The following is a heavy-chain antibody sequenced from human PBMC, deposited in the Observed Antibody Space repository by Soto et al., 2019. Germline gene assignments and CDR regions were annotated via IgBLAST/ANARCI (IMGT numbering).Heavy chain of an antibody. Sequence: QVQLVQSGAEVKKPGSSVKVSCKASGGTFSSYAISWVRQAPGQGLEWMGGIIPICGTANYAQKFQGRVTITADESTSTAYMELSILRSEDKAVYYCARTHEAAKFAYYGMDVWGQGTKVTVSS. CDR2: IIPICGTA. D-gene: IGHD2-15*01. CDR1: GGTFSSYA. J-gene: IGHJ6*02. CDR3: ARTHEAAKFAYYGMDV. V-gene: IGHV1-69*01.